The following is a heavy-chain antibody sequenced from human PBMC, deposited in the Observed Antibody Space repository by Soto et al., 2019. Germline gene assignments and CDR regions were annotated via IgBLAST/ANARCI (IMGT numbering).Heavy chain of an antibody. D-gene: IGHD2-8*01. CDR2: IIPIFGTA. J-gene: IGHJ6*01. Sequence: SVKVSCKASGGTFSSYAISWVRQAPGQGLEWMGGIIPIFGTANYAQKFQGRVTITADESTSTAYMELSSLRSEDTAVYYCASANYNCTNGVCYRPAYYYYGMDVWGHGTTVTVS. CDR3: ASANYNCTNGVCYRPAYYYYGMDV. V-gene: IGHV1-69*13. CDR1: GGTFSSYA.